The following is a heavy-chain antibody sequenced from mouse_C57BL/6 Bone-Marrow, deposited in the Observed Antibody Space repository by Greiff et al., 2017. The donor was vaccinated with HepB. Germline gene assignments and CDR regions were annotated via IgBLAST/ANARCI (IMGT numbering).Heavy chain of an antibody. J-gene: IGHJ4*01. CDR1: GYSITSGYY. V-gene: IGHV3-6*01. Sequence: EVKLQESGPGLVKPSQSLSLTCSVTGYSITSGYYWNWIRQFPGNKLEWMGYISYDGSNNYNPSLKNRISITRDTSKNQFFLKLNSVTTEDTATYYCARGGPSMDYWGQGTSVTVSS. CDR2: ISYDGSN. CDR3: ARGGPSMDY.